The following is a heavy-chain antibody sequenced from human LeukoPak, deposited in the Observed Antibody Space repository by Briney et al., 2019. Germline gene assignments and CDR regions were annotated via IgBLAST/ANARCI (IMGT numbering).Heavy chain of an antibody. CDR3: ARVLRFLERWFDP. J-gene: IGHJ5*02. Sequence: SETLSLTCAVYGGSFSGYYWSWIRQPQGKGLEWIGEINHSGSTNYNPSLKSRVTISVDTSKNQFSLKLSSVTAADTAVYYCARVLRFLERWFDPWGQGTLVTVSS. CDR1: GGSFSGYY. D-gene: IGHD3-3*01. V-gene: IGHV4-34*01. CDR2: INHSGST.